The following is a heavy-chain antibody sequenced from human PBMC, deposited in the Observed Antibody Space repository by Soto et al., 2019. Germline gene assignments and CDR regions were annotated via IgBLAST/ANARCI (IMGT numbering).Heavy chain of an antibody. Sequence: QVQLVQSGAEVKKPVSSVKVSCKASGGTFSSNAISWVRQAPGQGLEWMGGIIPIYASPNYAQNFQGRVTVTADKATSTAYLELSRLKFADSAIYYCAVAVTGSRSPLAHWGQGTLVIVSS. CDR1: GGTFSSNA. J-gene: IGHJ4*02. CDR2: IIPIYASP. D-gene: IGHD6-19*01. CDR3: AVAVTGSRSPLAH. V-gene: IGHV1-69*06.